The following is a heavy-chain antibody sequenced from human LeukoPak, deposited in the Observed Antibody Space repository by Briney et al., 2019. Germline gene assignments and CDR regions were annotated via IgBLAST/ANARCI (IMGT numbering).Heavy chain of an antibody. CDR1: GYSISSGYY. Sequence: SETLSLTCTVSGYSISSGYYWGWIRQPPGKGLEWIGSIYHSGSTYYNPSLKSRVTISVDTSKNQFSLKLSSVTAADTAVYYCARAWSYGDYVFDYWGQGTLVTVSS. V-gene: IGHV4-38-2*02. CDR2: IYHSGST. CDR3: ARAWSYGDYVFDY. J-gene: IGHJ4*02. D-gene: IGHD4-17*01.